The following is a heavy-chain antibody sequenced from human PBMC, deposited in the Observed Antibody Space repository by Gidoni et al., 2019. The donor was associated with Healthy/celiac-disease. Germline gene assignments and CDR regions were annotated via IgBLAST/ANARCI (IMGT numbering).Heavy chain of an antibody. CDR1: GFTFSSYA. CDR3: AKMGPQGAAGPQNLDY. CDR2: ISVSCGST. V-gene: IGHV3-23*01. D-gene: IGHD6-13*01. Sequence: EVQLLESGGGLVQPGGSLRLPCAASGFTFSSYAMSWVRQAPGKGLEWVSAISVSCGSTYYADSVKGRFTISRDNSKNTLYLQMNSLRAEDTAVYYCAKMGPQGAAGPQNLDYWGQGTLVTVSS. J-gene: IGHJ4*02.